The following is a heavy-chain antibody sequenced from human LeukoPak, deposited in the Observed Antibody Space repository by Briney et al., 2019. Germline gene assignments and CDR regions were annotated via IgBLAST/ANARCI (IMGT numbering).Heavy chain of an antibody. J-gene: IGHJ5*02. CDR3: ARVFARSDWFDP. Sequence: ASVKVSCKASGYTFTNSGINWVRQAPGQGLEWMGWISGYNGNTNYIQKLQGRVIMTTDTSTSTAYMELRSLRSDDTAVYYCARVFARSDWFDPWGQGTLVTVSS. CDR2: ISGYNGNT. CDR1: GYTFTNSG. V-gene: IGHV1-18*01. D-gene: IGHD1-26*01.